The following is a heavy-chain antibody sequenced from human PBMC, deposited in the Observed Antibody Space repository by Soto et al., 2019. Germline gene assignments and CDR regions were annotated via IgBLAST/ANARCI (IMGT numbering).Heavy chain of an antibody. J-gene: IGHJ6*02. Sequence: PVGSLRLSCAASGFTFSSYGMHWVRQAPGKGLEWVAVISYDGSNKYYADSVKGRFTISRDNSKNTLYLQMNSLRAEDTAVYYCAKGPYCSGGSCYSVWYYYYGMDVWGQGTTVTVSS. CDR2: ISYDGSNK. CDR1: GFTFSSYG. CDR3: AKGPYCSGGSCYSVWYYYYGMDV. D-gene: IGHD2-15*01. V-gene: IGHV3-30*18.